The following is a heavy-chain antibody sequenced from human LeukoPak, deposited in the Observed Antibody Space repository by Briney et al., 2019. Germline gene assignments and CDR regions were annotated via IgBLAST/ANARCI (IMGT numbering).Heavy chain of an antibody. D-gene: IGHD3-9*01. V-gene: IGHV1-18*01. J-gene: IGHJ4*02. CDR2: ISAYNGNT. CDR1: GYTFTSYD. Sequence: GASVKVSCKASGYTFTSYDISWVRQAPGQGLGWMGWISAYNGNTNYAQKLQGRVTMTTDTSTSTAYMELRSLRSDDTAVYYCARDDYDILTGLASFDYWGQGTLVTVSS. CDR3: ARDDYDILTGLASFDY.